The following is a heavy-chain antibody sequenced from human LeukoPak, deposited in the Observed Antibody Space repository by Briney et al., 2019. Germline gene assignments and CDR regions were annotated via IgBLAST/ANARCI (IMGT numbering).Heavy chain of an antibody. Sequence: SETLSLICAVSGGSLSGYNWSCIRDPPRKGLECIGEINNSGSTNYTPSPTRRVTISVDTSKNQFSLKLSSVTAADTAVYYCARGLQLLGYCSSTSCYAGNYWGQGTLVTVSS. CDR3: ARGLQLLGYCSSTSCYAGNY. J-gene: IGHJ4*02. V-gene: IGHV4-34*01. D-gene: IGHD2-2*01. CDR2: INNSGST. CDR1: GGSLSGYN.